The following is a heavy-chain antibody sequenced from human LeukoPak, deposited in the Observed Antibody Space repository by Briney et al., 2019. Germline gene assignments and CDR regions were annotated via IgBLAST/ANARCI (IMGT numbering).Heavy chain of an antibody. CDR2: VNHSGRT. D-gene: IGHD2-2*01. CDR3: ARDRGVVVPAAVYDY. V-gene: IGHV4-34*10. Sequence: SETLSLTCAVYGGSFSDYWWTWIRQSPGKGLEWIGEVNHSGRTNYNPSLKSRVTMSVDTSKNQFSLKLSSVTAADTAVYYCARDRGVVVPAAVYDYWGQGTLVTVSS. CDR1: GGSFSDYW. J-gene: IGHJ4*02.